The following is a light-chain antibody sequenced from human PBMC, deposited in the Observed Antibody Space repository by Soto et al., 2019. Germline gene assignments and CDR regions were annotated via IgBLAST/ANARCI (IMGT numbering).Light chain of an antibody. CDR1: QSIGTY. CDR2: AAS. Sequence: AIRMTQSPSSFSASTGDRVTITCRASQSIGTYLAWYQQIPGRAPKLLIFAASTLQRGVPSRFSGSGSGTDFTLTISCLQPEDFATYYCQQYYIYPPTFGGGTKVEIK. CDR3: QQYYIYPPT. V-gene: IGKV1-8*01. J-gene: IGKJ4*01.